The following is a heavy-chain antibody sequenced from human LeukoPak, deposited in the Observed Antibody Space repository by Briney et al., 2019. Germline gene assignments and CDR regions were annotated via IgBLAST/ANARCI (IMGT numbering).Heavy chain of an antibody. CDR1: GGSISSGGYY. CDR3: ARVIARGRYYYYGMDV. D-gene: IGHD6-13*01. CDR2: IYYSGST. Sequence: SQTLSLTCTVSGGSISSGGYYWSWIRQHPGKGLEWIGYIYYSGSTYYNPSLKSRVTISVDTSKNQFSLKLSSVTAADTAVYYCARVIARGRYYYYGMDVWGQGTTVTVSS. J-gene: IGHJ6*02. V-gene: IGHV4-31*03.